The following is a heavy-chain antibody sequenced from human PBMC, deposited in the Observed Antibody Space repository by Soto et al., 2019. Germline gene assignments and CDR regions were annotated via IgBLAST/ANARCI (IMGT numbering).Heavy chain of an antibody. CDR1: GGSISSGDYY. D-gene: IGHD4-17*01. CDR2: IYYSGNT. CDR3: ARVYCDYFFSYYYYGIDV. Sequence: SETLSLTCTVSGGSISSGDYYWSWIRQPPGKGLEWIGYIYYSGNTYYNPSLKSRVTISVDTSKNQFSLKLSSVTAADTAVYYCARVYCDYFFSYYYYGIDVWGQGTTVTVSS. V-gene: IGHV4-30-4*01. J-gene: IGHJ6*02.